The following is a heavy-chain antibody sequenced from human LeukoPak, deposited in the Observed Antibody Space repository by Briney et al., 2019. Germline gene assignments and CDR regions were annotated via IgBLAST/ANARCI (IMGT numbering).Heavy chain of an antibody. CDR2: ISGRGGNT. CDR1: GLTFNNYP. D-gene: IGHD3-22*01. CDR3: ATGCSDSLRSPLDS. V-gene: IGHV3-23*01. Sequence: PGGSLRLSCAASGLTFNNYPLTWIRQAPGKGLEWVSSISGRGGNTYYAGSVKGRFTISRDDSKNTLFLQMNSLRAEETAGYYCATGCSDSLRSPLDSWGEGTLVTVSS. J-gene: IGHJ5*01.